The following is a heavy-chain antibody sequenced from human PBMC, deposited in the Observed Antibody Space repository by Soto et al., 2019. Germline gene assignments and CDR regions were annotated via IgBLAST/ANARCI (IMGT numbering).Heavy chain of an antibody. CDR3: ARSGDCSGGSCYHNWFDP. V-gene: IGHV1-8*01. J-gene: IGHJ5*02. CDR2: MNPNSGNT. D-gene: IGHD2-15*01. Sequence: GASVKVSCKASGYTFTSYDINWVRQATGQGLEWMGWMNPNSGNTGYAQKFQGRVTMTRNTSISTAYMELSSLRSEDTAVYYCARSGDCSGGSCYHNWFDPWGQGTLVTVSS. CDR1: GYTFTSYD.